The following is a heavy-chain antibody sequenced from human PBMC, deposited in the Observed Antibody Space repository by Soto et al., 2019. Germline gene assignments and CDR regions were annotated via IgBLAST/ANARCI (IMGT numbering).Heavy chain of an antibody. J-gene: IGHJ5*02. D-gene: IGHD1-26*01. CDR2: VYSSGTT. CDR3: GREGPNGYIPYYIET. V-gene: IGHV4-4*07. Sequence: ETLSLTCSVSGGSINSYWWSWIRQPAGKGLEWIGRVYSSGTTDYNPSLNSRATLSVETSKNQFSLKLSSVTAADRAVYYCGREGPNGYIPYYIETWGQGVPVTVSS. CDR1: GGSINSYW.